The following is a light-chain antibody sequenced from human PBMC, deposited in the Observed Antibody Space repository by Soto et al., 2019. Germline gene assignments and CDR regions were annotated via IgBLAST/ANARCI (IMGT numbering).Light chain of an antibody. CDR2: GAS. Sequence: EIVLTQSPATLSVSPGERVTLSCRASESVDINLAWYQQKPGQAPRLLIYGASTRATGTPARFSGSGSGTEFTLTISSLQSEDFAVYYCQQYNDWLWTFGQGTKVDSK. CDR1: ESVDIN. J-gene: IGKJ1*01. CDR3: QQYNDWLWT. V-gene: IGKV3-15*01.